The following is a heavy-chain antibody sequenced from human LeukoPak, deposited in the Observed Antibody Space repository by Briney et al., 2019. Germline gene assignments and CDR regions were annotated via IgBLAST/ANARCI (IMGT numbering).Heavy chain of an antibody. V-gene: IGHV3-53*01. Sequence: PGGSLRLSCAASGFTVISNYMSWVRQAPGKGLEWVSVIYSGGSTYYADSVKGRFTISRDNSKNTLYLQMNSLRAEDTAVYYCASQGLGYCSGGSCYRFDYWGQGTLVTVSS. CDR2: IYSGGST. CDR3: ASQGLGYCSGGSCYRFDY. D-gene: IGHD2-15*01. J-gene: IGHJ4*02. CDR1: GFTVISNY.